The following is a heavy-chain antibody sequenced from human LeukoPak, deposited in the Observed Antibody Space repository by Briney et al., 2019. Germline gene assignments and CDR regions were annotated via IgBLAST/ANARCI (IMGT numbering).Heavy chain of an antibody. CDR2: LRTDGQKT. V-gene: IGHV3-74*01. Sequence: GGSLRLSCAASGLTFSNYWMHWVRQAPGKGLEWVSRLRTDGQKTSYADSVKGRFTISRDNAKNTLYLQMNSLRVEDTAVYYCARDHPGSNSLDYWGQGTLVTVSS. J-gene: IGHJ4*02. CDR3: ARDHPGSNSLDY. D-gene: IGHD4-11*01. CDR1: GLTFSNYW.